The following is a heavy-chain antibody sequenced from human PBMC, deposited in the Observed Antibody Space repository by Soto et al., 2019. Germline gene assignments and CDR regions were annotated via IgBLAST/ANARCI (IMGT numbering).Heavy chain of an antibody. CDR2: ISPFNGNI. Sequence: ASVKVSCKAPGFTFRKYGISWVRQAPGQGLEWMGWISPFNGNIKYGQKFQGRVTMTTDTSTSIAYMELTSLRSDDTAVYYCAKEEDSQALDFWGQGTLVTVSS. J-gene: IGHJ4*02. CDR1: GFTFRKYG. V-gene: IGHV1-18*01. CDR3: AKEEDSQALDF.